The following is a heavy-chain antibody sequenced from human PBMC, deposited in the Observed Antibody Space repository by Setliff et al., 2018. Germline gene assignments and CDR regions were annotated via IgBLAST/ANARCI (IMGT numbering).Heavy chain of an antibody. J-gene: IGHJ4*02. D-gene: IGHD1-26*01. CDR3: ARGSGSFPLDY. CDR1: GASIRNFY. V-gene: IGHV4-59*12. Sequence: LSLTCNVSGASIRNFYWTWIRQPPGKGLEWIGYVHFTGSTNYNPSLKSRVTMSVDVSKNQFSLRLTSLTAADTAVYYCARGSGSFPLDYWGLGTLVTVSS. CDR2: VHFTGST.